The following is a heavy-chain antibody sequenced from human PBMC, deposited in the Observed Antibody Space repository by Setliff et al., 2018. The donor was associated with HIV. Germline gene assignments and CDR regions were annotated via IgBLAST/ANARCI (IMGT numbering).Heavy chain of an antibody. CDR2: IFSSGNT. V-gene: IGHV4-4*08. CDR1: GGSISSYC. J-gene: IGHJ5*02. Sequence: PSETLSLTCTVSGGSISSYCWNWIRQSPGKGLEWIGYIFSSGNTYYNPSLKSRVTTSVDTPKNQFSLRLTSVTAADTAVYYCARRIDDSGSFPDKNWFDTWGQGSLVTVSS. CDR3: ARRIDDSGSFPDKNWFDT. D-gene: IGHD3-10*01.